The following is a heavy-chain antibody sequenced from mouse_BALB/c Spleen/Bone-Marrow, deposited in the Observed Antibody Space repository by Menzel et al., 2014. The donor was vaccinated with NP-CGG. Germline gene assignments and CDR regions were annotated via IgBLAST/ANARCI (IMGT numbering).Heavy chain of an antibody. CDR2: INPSNGRT. CDR3: ARYDGPAWFAY. J-gene: IGHJ3*01. V-gene: IGHV1S81*02. CDR1: GYTFTSYW. Sequence: QVQLQQSGAELVKPGASVKLSCKASGYTFTSYWIQWVKLRPGHGLEWIGEINPSNGRTNYNEKFKNKATLTVDKSSSTAYIQLSSLTSEDSAVYYCARYDGPAWFAYWGQGTLVTVS. D-gene: IGHD2-3*01.